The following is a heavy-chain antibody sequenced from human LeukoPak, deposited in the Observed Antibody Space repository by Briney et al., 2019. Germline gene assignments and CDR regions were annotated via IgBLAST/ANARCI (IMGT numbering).Heavy chain of an antibody. CDR3: ARDGMASGAPYYYYYYMDV. J-gene: IGHJ6*03. D-gene: IGHD3-10*01. CDR1: GYTFTSYG. CDR2: ISAYNGNT. V-gene: IGHV1-18*01. Sequence: ASVKVSCKASGYTFTSYGISWVRQAPGQGLEWMGWISAYNGNTNYAQKLQGRVTMTTDTSTSTAYMELRSLRSDDTAVYYCARDGMASGAPYYYYYYMDVWGKGTTVTVSS.